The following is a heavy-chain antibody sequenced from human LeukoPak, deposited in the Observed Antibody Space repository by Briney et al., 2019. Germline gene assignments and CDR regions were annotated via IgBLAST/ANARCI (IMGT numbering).Heavy chain of an antibody. CDR2: IYSGGST. J-gene: IGHJ4*02. D-gene: IGHD3-3*01. CDR3: ARVGWSGYHFDY. V-gene: IGHV3-66*01. Sequence: PGGSLRLSCEASGFSLSSYEMNWVRQAQGRGLEWVSVIYSGGSTYYADSVKGRFTISRDNPKNTLYLQMNTLRAEDTAVYYCARVGWSGYHFDYWGQGTQVTVSS. CDR1: GFSLSSYE.